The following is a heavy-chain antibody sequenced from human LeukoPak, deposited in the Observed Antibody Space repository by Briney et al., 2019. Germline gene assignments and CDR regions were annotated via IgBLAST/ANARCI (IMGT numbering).Heavy chain of an antibody. Sequence: GASVKVSCKASGCTFSSYAISWVRQAPGQGLEWMGRIIPIVGIANYAQKFKGRVTITADKSTSTVYMELSSLRSKDTAVYYCERPQRVYGPGTYLVDYGGQGTLVTVSS. CDR2: IIPIVGIA. V-gene: IGHV1-69*04. D-gene: IGHD3-10*01. CDR3: ERPQRVYGPGTYLVDY. J-gene: IGHJ4*02. CDR1: GCTFSSYA.